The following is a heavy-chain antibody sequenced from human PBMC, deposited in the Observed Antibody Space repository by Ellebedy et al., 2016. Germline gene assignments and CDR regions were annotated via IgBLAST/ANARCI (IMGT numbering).Heavy chain of an antibody. Sequence: SETLSLTCTVPAGSIGSFYWSWIRQPPGKGLEWIAYIYYSGSTKYNPSLKSRVTISVDTSKNKFSLKVSSVTAAEPAVYYCARLNYNWNDYYYYGMDVWGQGTTVTVSS. D-gene: IGHD1-20*01. CDR2: IYYSGST. CDR1: AGSIGSFY. J-gene: IGHJ6*02. V-gene: IGHV4-59*08. CDR3: ARLNYNWNDYYYYGMDV.